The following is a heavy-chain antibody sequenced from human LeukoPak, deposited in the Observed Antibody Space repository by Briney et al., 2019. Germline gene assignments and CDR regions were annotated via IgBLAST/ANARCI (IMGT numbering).Heavy chain of an antibody. CDR3: ARGYSSSWYHFDY. J-gene: IGHJ4*02. D-gene: IGHD6-13*01. CDR2: ISSSSSYI. Sequence: GGSLRLSCAASGFTFSSYAMSWVRQAPGKGLEWVSSISSSSSYIYYADSVKGRFTISRDNAKNSLYLQMNSLRAEDTALYHCARGYSSSWYHFDYWGQGTLVTVSS. CDR1: GFTFSSYA. V-gene: IGHV3-21*04.